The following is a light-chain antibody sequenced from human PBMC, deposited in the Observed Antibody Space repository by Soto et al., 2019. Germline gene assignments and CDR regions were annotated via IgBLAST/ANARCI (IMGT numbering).Light chain of an antibody. CDR2: GTS. V-gene: IGKV3-20*01. CDR1: QSVSSSY. CDR3: QQYGRSSWT. J-gene: IGKJ1*01. Sequence: EIVLTQSPGTLSLSPGERATLSCRASQSVSSSYLAWYQQNPGQAPRLLIYGTSSRATAIPDRLRVSGSGKDFILTISSLLPEDVAVYYCQQYGRSSWTFGQGTKVDIK.